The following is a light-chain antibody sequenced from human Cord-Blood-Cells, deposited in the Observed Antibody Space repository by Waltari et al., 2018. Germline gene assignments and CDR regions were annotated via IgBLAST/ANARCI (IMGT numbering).Light chain of an antibody. J-gene: IGKJ1*01. CDR3: QQYNSYSWT. V-gene: IGKV1-5*03. CDR2: QAS. CDR1: PSISRW. Sequence: DIQMTQSPSTLSESVADRVPSTCRARPSISRWLAWYQQKPGKAPNLLIYQASSLESGVPSRFSGSGSGTEFTLTISSLQPDDFATYYCQQYNSYSWTFGQGTKVEIK.